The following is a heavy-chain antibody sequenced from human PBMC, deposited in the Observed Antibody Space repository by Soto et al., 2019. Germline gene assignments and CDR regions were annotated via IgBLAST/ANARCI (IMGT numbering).Heavy chain of an antibody. CDR3: ARRIAVADDYYYGMDV. D-gene: IGHD6-19*01. Sequence: PGESLKISCKGSGYSFTIYWISWVRQMPGKGLEWMGRIDPSDSYTNYSPSFQGHVTISADKSISTAYLQWSSLKASDTAMYYCARRIAVADDYYYGMDVWGQGTTVTVSS. J-gene: IGHJ6*02. CDR1: GYSFTIYW. V-gene: IGHV5-10-1*01. CDR2: IDPSDSYT.